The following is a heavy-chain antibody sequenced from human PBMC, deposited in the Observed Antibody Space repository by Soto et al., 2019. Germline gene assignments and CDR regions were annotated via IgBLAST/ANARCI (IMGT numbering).Heavy chain of an antibody. D-gene: IGHD1-1*01. CDR3: ASDNRRTEIMAEIDL. CDR1: GFSFSDHA. Sequence: LRLSCAASGFSFSDHAMHWVRRAPGKGLEWVALVAHDGTSKYYAGSVKGRFTISSDKSSNTLFLQMDSLDTEDPAVYYCASDNRRTEIMAEIDLWGRGTLVTVSS. J-gene: IGHJ5*02. V-gene: IGHV3-30-3*01. CDR2: VAHDGTSK.